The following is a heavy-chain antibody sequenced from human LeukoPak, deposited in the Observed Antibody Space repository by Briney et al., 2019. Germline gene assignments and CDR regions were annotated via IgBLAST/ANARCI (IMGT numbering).Heavy chain of an antibody. CDR1: GFTFSTYW. V-gene: IGHV3-21*05. D-gene: IGHD4-17*01. CDR2: ISSSSKSYT. Sequence: GGSLRLSCAASGFTFSTYWMSWVRQAPGKGLEWVSYISSSSKSYTHYADSVKGRFTISRDNAKKSLHLQMNSLRAEDTAVYYCARDLYGDYGGYYNYGMDVWGQGTTVTVSS. J-gene: IGHJ6*02. CDR3: ARDLYGDYGGYYNYGMDV.